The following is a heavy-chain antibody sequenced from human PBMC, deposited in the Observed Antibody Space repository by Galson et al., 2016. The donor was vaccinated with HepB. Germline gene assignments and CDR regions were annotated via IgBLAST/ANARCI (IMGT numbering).Heavy chain of an antibody. J-gene: IGHJ5*02. Sequence: SETLSLTCTVSGASINDSTWWTWVRQAPGRGMEWIGEIYHTGTSNNNPSLSSRFTLSIDTSKNQFSLNLTSATAADTAFYYCARAAVVPGARMVFDPWGQGTLVTVSS. V-gene: IGHV4-4*02. CDR1: GASINDSTW. CDR2: IYHTGTS. CDR3: ARAAVVPGARMVFDP. D-gene: IGHD2-2*01.